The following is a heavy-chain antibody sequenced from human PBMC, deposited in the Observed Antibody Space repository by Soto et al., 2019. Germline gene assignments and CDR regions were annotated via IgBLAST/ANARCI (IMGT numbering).Heavy chain of an antibody. CDR1: GGSFSGYY. CDR2: INHSGST. Sequence: PSETLSLTCAVYGGSFSGYYWSWIRQPPGKGLEWIGEINHSGSTNYNPSLKSRVTISVDTSKNQFSLKLSSVTAADTAVYYCARGTNVVVDATRTFDYWGQGTLVTVSS. J-gene: IGHJ4*02. V-gene: IGHV4-34*01. CDR3: ARGTNVVVDATRTFDY. D-gene: IGHD2-15*01.